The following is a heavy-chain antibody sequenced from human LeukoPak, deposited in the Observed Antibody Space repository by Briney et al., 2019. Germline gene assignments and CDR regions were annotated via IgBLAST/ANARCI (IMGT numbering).Heavy chain of an antibody. Sequence: PSETLSLTCAVYGGSFSGYYWSWIRQPPGKGLEWIGEINHSGSTNYNPSLKSRVTISVDTSKNQFSLKLSSVTAADTAVYYCARVDCGGDCYIPYFDYWGQGTLVTVSS. CDR2: INHSGST. D-gene: IGHD2-21*02. J-gene: IGHJ4*02. V-gene: IGHV4-34*01. CDR1: GGSFSGYY. CDR3: ARVDCGGDCYIPYFDY.